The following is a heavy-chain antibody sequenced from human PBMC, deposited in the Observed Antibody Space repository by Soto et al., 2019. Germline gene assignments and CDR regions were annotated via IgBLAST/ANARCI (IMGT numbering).Heavy chain of an antibody. CDR1: GGSISRSSFH. Sequence: PSETLSLTCTVSGGSISRSSFHWVLIRQPPGKGLEWIGSIYYSGSTYYSPSLKSRVTISVDTSKNQFSLKLSSVTAADTAVYYCARGLITGSQYSGGWYYFDSWGQGTLVT. V-gene: IGHV4-39*01. D-gene: IGHD1-26*01. J-gene: IGHJ4*02. CDR2: IYYSGST. CDR3: ARGLITGSQYSGGWYYFDS.